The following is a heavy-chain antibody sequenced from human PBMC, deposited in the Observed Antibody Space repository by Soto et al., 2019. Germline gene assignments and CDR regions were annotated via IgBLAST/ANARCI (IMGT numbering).Heavy chain of an antibody. CDR3: TSETYYYGSGSYPPA. Sequence: EVQLVESGGGLVQPGGSLRLSCAASGFTFSNAWMNWVRQAPGKGLEWVGRIKSKTDGGTTDYAAPVKGRFTISRDDSKNTLYLQMNSLKTEDTAVYYCTSETYYYGSGSYPPAWGQGTLVTVSS. V-gene: IGHV3-15*07. CDR1: GFTFSNAW. D-gene: IGHD3-10*01. CDR2: IKSKTDGGTT. J-gene: IGHJ4*02.